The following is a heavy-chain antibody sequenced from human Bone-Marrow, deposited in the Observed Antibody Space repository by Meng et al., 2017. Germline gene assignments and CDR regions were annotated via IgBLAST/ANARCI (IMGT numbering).Heavy chain of an antibody. V-gene: IGHV4-61*02. CDR2: IYTSGST. Sequence: SETLSLTCTVSGGSISSGSYYWSWIRQPAGKGLEWIGRIYTSGSTNYNPSLKSRVTISVDTSKNQFTLKLSSVTAADTAVYYCARGHRDPYYFDYWGQGTLVTVSS. J-gene: IGHJ4*02. CDR1: GGSISSGSYY. CDR3: ARGHRDPYYFDY. D-gene: IGHD3-10*01.